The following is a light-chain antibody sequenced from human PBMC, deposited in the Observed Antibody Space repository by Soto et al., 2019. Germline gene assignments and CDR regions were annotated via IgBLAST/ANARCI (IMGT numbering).Light chain of an antibody. CDR3: QQRSNWPPTIT. J-gene: IGKJ5*01. Sequence: EIVMTQSPATLSLSQGERATLSCRASQSVSSSYLAWYQQKPGQSPRLLIHDASNRATGISARFSGSGSGTDFPLTISSLEPEDFAVYYCQQRSNWPPTITFGQGTRLEIK. CDR1: QSVSSSY. CDR2: DAS. V-gene: IGKV3D-20*02.